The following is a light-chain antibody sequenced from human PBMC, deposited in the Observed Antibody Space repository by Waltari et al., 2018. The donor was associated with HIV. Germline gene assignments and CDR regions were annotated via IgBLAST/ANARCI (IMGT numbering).Light chain of an antibody. CDR1: SLHTGGYHY. J-gene: IGLJ1*01. CDR2: EVS. V-gene: IGLV2-14*01. CDR3: SSYTSSNTLV. Sequence: QSAMPQPASVSVPPGQSITIPCTCTSLHTGGYHYVPCYQHHPGNPPKLMIYEVSNPTPGVSNRFSGSKAGNTASLTIPGLQAEDEADYYCSSYTSSNTLVFGTGTKVTVL.